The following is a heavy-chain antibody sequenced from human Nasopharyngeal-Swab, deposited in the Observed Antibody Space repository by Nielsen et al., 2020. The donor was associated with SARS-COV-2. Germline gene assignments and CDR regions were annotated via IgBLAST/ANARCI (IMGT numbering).Heavy chain of an antibody. V-gene: IGHV3-73*01. CDR1: GFIFSGSS. CDR3: ARAKDDSSGSLFDY. Sequence: GESLKISRAASGFIFSGSSLHWVRQASGKGLEWIGRIRSRANSYATVYAASVKGRFTISRDDSKNTAYLQMNSLKTEDTAVYYCARAKDDSSGSLFDYWGQGNLVTVSS. D-gene: IGHD3-22*01. CDR2: IRSRANSYAT. J-gene: IGHJ4*02.